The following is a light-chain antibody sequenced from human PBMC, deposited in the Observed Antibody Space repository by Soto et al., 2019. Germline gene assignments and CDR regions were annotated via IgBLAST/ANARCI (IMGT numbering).Light chain of an antibody. CDR2: KAS. V-gene: IGKV1-5*03. J-gene: IGKJ1*01. CDR1: QSIDSW. CDR3: QHYAGNSPWT. Sequence: DIQMTQSPSTLSASVGDRVTITCRASQSIDSWLAWFQQKPGKAPMVLISKASTLESGVPSRFSGSASGTEFTLTIISLQTEDFATYYCQHYAGNSPWTFGQGTKVEIK.